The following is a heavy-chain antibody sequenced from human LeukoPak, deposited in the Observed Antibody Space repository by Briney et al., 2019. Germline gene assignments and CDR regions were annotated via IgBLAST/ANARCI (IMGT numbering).Heavy chain of an antibody. J-gene: IGHJ4*02. D-gene: IGHD6-19*01. CDR1: GFTFSSYG. CDR2: ISSSGTTI. CDR3: ARVTAVAAPWVY. V-gene: IGHV3-48*04. Sequence: GGSLRLSCAASGFTFSSYGLNWARQAPGKGLEWVSYISSSGTTIQYADSVEGRFTISRDNAKNSLYLQMNSLRAEDTAVYYCARVTAVAAPWVYWGQGTQVTVSS.